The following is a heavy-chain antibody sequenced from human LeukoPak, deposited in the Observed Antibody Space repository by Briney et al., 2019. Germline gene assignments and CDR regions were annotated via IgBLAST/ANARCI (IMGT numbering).Heavy chain of an antibody. CDR1: GFTFSSYA. V-gene: IGHV3-23*01. Sequence: GGSLRLSCAASGFTFSSYAMSWVRQAPGKGLEWVSAISGSGGSTYYADSVKGRFTISRDNSKNTLYLQMNSLRAEDTAVYYCAEGGDILTGKTFDYWGQGTLVTVSS. D-gene: IGHD3-9*01. J-gene: IGHJ4*02. CDR3: AEGGDILTGKTFDY. CDR2: ISGSGGST.